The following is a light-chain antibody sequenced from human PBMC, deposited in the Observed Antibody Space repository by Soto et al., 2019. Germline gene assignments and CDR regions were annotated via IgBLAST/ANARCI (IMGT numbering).Light chain of an antibody. V-gene: IGLV1-40*01. J-gene: IGLJ2*01. Sequence: QSVLTQPPSVSGAPGQRVTISCTGSSSNIGAGYDVHWYQQLPGTAPKLLIYGNSNRPSGVPDRFSGSKSGTSASLAITGLRVEDEADYYCQSYDSGLSANGVFGGGTKVTVL. CDR2: GNS. CDR1: SSNIGAGYD. CDR3: QSYDSGLSANGV.